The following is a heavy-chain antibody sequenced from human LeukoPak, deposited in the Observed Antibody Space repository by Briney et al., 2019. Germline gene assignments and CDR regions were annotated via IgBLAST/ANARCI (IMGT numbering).Heavy chain of an antibody. D-gene: IGHD6-13*01. CDR3: ARLKAAAGSGY. Sequence: PSETLSLTCAVYGGSFSGYYWSWIRQPPGKGLEWIGEINHSGSANYNPSLKSRVTISVDTSKNQFSLKLSSVTAADTAVYYCARLKAAAGSGYWGQGTLVTVSS. V-gene: IGHV4-34*01. J-gene: IGHJ4*02. CDR1: GGSFSGYY. CDR2: INHSGSA.